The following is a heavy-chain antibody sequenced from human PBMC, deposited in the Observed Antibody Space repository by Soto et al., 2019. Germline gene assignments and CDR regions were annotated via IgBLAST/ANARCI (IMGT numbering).Heavy chain of an antibody. Sequence: GGSLRLSCVASGFTFISSFMGWVRQAPGRGLEWVANINQDGGGTYYVDSVEGRFTISRDNAKDSLYLQMNSLRGEDTAVYCCARYFRGSRRYFFDYWGQGTLVTVSS. J-gene: IGHJ4*02. V-gene: IGHV3-7*03. CDR1: GFTFISSF. D-gene: IGHD6-19*01. CDR3: ARYFRGSRRYFFDY. CDR2: INQDGGGT.